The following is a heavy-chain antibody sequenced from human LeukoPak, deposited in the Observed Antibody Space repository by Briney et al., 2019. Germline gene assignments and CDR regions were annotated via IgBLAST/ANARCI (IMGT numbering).Heavy chain of an antibody. CDR2: INHSGST. CDR1: GGSFSGYY. V-gene: IGHV4-34*01. CDR3: ARYCSGGSCYRNWFDP. Sequence: PSETLSLTCAVYGGSFSGYYWSWIRQPPGKGLEWIGEINHSGSTNYNPSLKSRVTISVDTSKNQFSLKLSSVTAADTAVYYCARYCSGGSCYRNWFDPWGQGTLVTVSS. J-gene: IGHJ5*02. D-gene: IGHD2-15*01.